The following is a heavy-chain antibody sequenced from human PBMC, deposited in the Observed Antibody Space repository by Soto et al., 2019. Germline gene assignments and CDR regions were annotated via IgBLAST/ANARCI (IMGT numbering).Heavy chain of an antibody. CDR2: INAGNGNT. J-gene: IGHJ4*02. Sequence: QVQLVQSGAEEKKPGASVKVSCKASGYTFTSYAMHWVRQAPGQRLEWMGWINAGNGNTKYSQKFQGRVTITRDTXXXTXXXXXXXXXXXXXXXXXXXXXIXVVTALDYWGQGTLVTVSS. CDR1: GYTFTSYA. D-gene: IGHD2-21*02. CDR3: XXXIXVVTALDY. V-gene: IGHV1-3*05.